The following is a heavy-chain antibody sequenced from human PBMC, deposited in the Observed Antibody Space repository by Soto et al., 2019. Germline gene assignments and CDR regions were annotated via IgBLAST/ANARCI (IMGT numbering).Heavy chain of an antibody. CDR2: IHNSGST. J-gene: IGHJ4*02. CDR3: ARGSTTEKVDS. CDR1: GGSISSNIYY. Sequence: SETLSLTCTVSGGSISSNIYYWGWIRQPPGKGLEWIGNIHNSGSTYNNSSLKSRVTISADTSMNQFSLALTSVTAADTAMYYCARGSTTEKVDSWGQGILVTVSS. V-gene: IGHV4-30-4*08.